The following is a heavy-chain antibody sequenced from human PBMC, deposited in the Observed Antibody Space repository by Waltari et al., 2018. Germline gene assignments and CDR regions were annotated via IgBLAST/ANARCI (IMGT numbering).Heavy chain of an antibody. J-gene: IGHJ2*01. CDR3: ARDNAPYYYDSSGYYYERYFDL. V-gene: IGHV4-4*02. Sequence: QVQLQESGPGLVKPSGTLSLTCAVSGGSISSSNWWSWVRQPPGQGLEWIGEIYHSGSTNYNPSLKSRVTISVDKSKNQFSLKLSSVTAADTAVYYCARDNAPYYYDSSGYYYERYFDLWGRGTLVTVSS. CDR1: GGSISSSNW. D-gene: IGHD3-22*01. CDR2: IYHSGST.